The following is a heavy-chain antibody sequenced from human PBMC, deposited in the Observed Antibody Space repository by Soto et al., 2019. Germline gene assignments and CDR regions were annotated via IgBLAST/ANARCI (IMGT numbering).Heavy chain of an antibody. CDR1: GYTFTSYA. Sequence: ASVKVSCKASGYTFTSYAMHWVRQAPGQRLEWMGWINAGNGNTKYSQKFQGRVTITRDTSASTAYMGLSSLRSEDTAVYYCARDYSPVDFWSGYYKDLDYFDYWGQGTLVTVSS. CDR2: INAGNGNT. D-gene: IGHD3-3*01. J-gene: IGHJ4*02. CDR3: ARDYSPVDFWSGYYKDLDYFDY. V-gene: IGHV1-3*01.